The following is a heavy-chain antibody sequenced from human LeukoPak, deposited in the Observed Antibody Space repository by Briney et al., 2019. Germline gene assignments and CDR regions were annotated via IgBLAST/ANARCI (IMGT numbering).Heavy chain of an antibody. J-gene: IGHJ5*02. CDR1: GYTFTNYG. CDR3: ASRRSGSYSSDNWFDP. D-gene: IGHD1-26*01. V-gene: IGHV1-18*01. Sequence: GASVKVSCKASGYTFTNYGISWVRQAPGQGLEWMGWISAYNGNTNYAQKLQGRVTMTTDTSTSTAYMELRSLRSDDTAVYYCASRRSGSYSSDNWFDPWGQGTLVTVSS. CDR2: ISAYNGNT.